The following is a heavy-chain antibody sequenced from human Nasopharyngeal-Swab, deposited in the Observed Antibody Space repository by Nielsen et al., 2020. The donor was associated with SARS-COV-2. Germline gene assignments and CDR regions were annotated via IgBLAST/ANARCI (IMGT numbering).Heavy chain of an antibody. D-gene: IGHD6-19*01. Sequence: ASVKVSCKASGYTFTGYYMHWVRQAPGQGLEWMGRINLNSGGTNYAQQFQGRVTMTRGTSISTAYMELSRLRSDDTAVYYCAREGYSSGWYEGIDYWGQGTLVTVSS. CDR3: AREGYSSGWYEGIDY. CDR2: INLNSGGT. J-gene: IGHJ4*02. V-gene: IGHV1-2*06. CDR1: GYTFTGYY.